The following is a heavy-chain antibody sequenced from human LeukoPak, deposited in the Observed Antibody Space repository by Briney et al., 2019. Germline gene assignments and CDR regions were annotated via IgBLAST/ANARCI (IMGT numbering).Heavy chain of an antibody. V-gene: IGHV1-18*01. CDR2: ISAYNGNT. J-gene: IGHJ6*03. CDR1: GYTFTSYG. D-gene: IGHD3-10*01. CDR3: ARGGPYYYGSGSPDYYYHYMDV. Sequence: ASVKVSCKASGYTFTSYGISWVRQAPGQGLEWMGWISAYNGNTNYAQKLQGRVTMTSDTSTSTAYMELRSLRSDDTAVYYCARGGPYYYGSGSPDYYYHYMDVWGKGTTVTVSS.